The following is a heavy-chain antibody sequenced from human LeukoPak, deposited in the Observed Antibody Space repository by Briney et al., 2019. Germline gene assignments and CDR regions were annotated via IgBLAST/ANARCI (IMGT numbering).Heavy chain of an antibody. J-gene: IGHJ3*02. D-gene: IGHD6-13*01. CDR2: MFPGDSDP. CDR1: GYSFANYW. CDR3: ARLASLAAAGSLSGAFDI. Sequence: GESLKISCKGTGYSFANYWISWVRQLPGKGLEWMGIMFPGDSDPRYSPSFQGQVTISADKSISTAYLQWSSLKASDTAMYYCARLASLAAAGSLSGAFDIWGQGTMVTVSS. V-gene: IGHV5-51*01.